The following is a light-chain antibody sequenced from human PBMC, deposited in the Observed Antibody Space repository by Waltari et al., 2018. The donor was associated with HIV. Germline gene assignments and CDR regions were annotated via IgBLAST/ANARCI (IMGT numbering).Light chain of an antibody. Sequence: DIVMTQSPDSLAVSLGERATINCKPSQSVLYSCNNKDYLAWYQQKPGQPPKLLIYWASTRESGVPDRFSGSGSGTDFTLTISSLQAEDVAVYYCQQYYSTPYTVGQGTKLEIK. CDR3: QQYYSTPYT. CDR1: QSVLYSCNNKDY. J-gene: IGKJ2*01. V-gene: IGKV4-1*01. CDR2: WAS.